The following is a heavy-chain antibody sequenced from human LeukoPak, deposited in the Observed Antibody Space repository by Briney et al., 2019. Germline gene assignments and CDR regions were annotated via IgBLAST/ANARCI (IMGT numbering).Heavy chain of an antibody. CDR2: INSDGSST. J-gene: IGHJ5*02. D-gene: IGHD6-6*01. V-gene: IGHV3-74*01. CDR1: GFTFSSYW. CDR3: AREAEIAARPQSGVAWFDP. Sequence: GGSLRLSCAASGFTFSSYWMHWVRQAPGKGLVWVSRINSDGSSTSYADSVKGRFTISRDNAKNTLYLQMNSLRAEDTALYYCAREAEIAARPQSGVAWFDPWGQGTLVTVSS.